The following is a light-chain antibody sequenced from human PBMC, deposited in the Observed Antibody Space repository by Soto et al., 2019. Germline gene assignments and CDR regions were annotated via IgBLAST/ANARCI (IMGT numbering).Light chain of an antibody. V-gene: IGLV2-14*01. CDR2: DVC. CDR3: SSYTSSSTLHYV. CDR1: SSDVGGYNY. J-gene: IGLJ1*01. Sequence: QSALTQPASVSGSPGQSITISCTGTSSDVGGYNYVSWYQQHPGKAPKLMIYDVCNRPSGVSNRFSGSKSGNTASLTISGLQAEDEADYYCSSYTSSSTLHYVFGTGTKVPVL.